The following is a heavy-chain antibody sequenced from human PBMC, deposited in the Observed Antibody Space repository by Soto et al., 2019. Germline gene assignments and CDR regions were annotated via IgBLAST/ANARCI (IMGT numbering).Heavy chain of an antibody. J-gene: IGHJ4*02. CDR2: ISYDGSNK. D-gene: IGHD2-15*01. V-gene: IGHV3-30-3*01. CDR3: ARDGDCSGVSCSPRGGYFDY. CDR1: GFTFSSYA. Sequence: QVQLVESGGGVVQPGRSLRLSCAASGFTFSSYAMHWVRQAPGKGLEGVAVISYDGSNKYYADSVKGRFTISRENSKNTLYLRWISLRGKDTDVYYCARDGDCSGVSCSPRGGYFDYWGQGTLGTVSS.